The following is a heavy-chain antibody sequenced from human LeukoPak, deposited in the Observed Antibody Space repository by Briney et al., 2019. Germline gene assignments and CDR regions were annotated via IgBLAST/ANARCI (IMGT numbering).Heavy chain of an antibody. D-gene: IGHD2-2*01. J-gene: IGHJ3*02. V-gene: IGHV1-24*01. CDR3: ATRVRAVVPADDAFDI. Sequence: ASVKVSCKVSGYILTELSMHWVRQAPGKGLEWMGGFDPEDGETIYAQKFQGRVTMTEDTSTDTAYMELSSLRSEDTAVYYCATRVRAVVPADDAFDIWGQGTMVTVSS. CDR1: GYILTELS. CDR2: FDPEDGET.